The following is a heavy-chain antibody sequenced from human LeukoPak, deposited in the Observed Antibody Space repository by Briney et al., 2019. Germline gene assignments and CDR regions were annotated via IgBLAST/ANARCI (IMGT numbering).Heavy chain of an antibody. V-gene: IGHV3-23*01. CDR3: ARGGSYLSAFDI. D-gene: IGHD1-26*01. CDR1: GFTFSSYA. CDR2: ISNSGGTT. J-gene: IGHJ3*02. Sequence: PGGSLRLSCAASGFTFSSYAMIWVRQAPGKGLEWVSTISNSGGTTYYADSVKGRFTISRDDSENTLYLQMNSLRAEDTAVYYCARGGSYLSAFDIWGQGTMVTVSS.